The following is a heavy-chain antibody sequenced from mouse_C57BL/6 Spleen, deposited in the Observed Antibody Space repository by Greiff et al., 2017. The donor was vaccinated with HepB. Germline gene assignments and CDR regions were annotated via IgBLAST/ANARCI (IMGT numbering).Heavy chain of an antibody. CDR3: ARYYYGRLDY. CDR2: INPNNGGT. Sequence: EVQLQQSGPELVKPGASVKISCKASGYTFTDYYMKWVKQSQGKSLEWIGDINPNNGGTSYNQKLKGKATLTVDKSSSTAYMELRSLTSEDSAVYYCARYYYGRLDYWGQGTTLTVSS. V-gene: IGHV1-26*01. CDR1: GYTFTDYY. J-gene: IGHJ2*01. D-gene: IGHD1-1*01.